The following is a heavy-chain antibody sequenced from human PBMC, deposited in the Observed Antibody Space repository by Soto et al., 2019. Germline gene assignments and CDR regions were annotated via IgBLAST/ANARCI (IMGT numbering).Heavy chain of an antibody. Sequence: ASVKVSCKASGYTFTSYGISWVRQAPGQGLEWMGWISAYNGNTNYAQKLQGRVTMTTDTSTSTAYMELRSLRSDDTAVYYCARDGTIFGVVMANKHNFDYFGQRTLVAVSS. D-gene: IGHD3-3*01. V-gene: IGHV1-18*04. J-gene: IGHJ4*02. CDR2: ISAYNGNT. CDR3: ARDGTIFGVVMANKHNFDY. CDR1: GYTFTSYG.